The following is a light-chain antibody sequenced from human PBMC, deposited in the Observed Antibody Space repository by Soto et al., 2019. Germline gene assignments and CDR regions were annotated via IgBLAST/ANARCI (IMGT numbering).Light chain of an antibody. J-gene: IGKJ5*01. Sequence: EMVLTQSPATLSLSPGERATHSCRASQTFRSHLAWYQQKPGQAPRLLIYDASKRATGIPARFSGRGSGTDFTLTISSLEPEDFAVYYCQQRSNWPPVITFGQGTRLEIK. CDR1: QTFRSH. V-gene: IGKV3-11*01. CDR2: DAS. CDR3: QQRSNWPPVIT.